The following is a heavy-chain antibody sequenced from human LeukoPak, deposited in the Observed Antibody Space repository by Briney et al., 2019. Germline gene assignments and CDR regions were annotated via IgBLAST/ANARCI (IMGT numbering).Heavy chain of an antibody. CDR2: VGPSGART. J-gene: IGHJ5*02. CDR3: ARDLGGENWFDP. CDR1: GFTFSHHG. Sequence: GGTLRLSCAASGFTFSHHGMNWVRQAPGKGLEWVSGVGPSGARTYYADSVKGRFTISRDNSKNTLYLQMNSLRAEDTAVYYCARDLGGENWFDPWGQGTLVTVSS. V-gene: IGHV3-23*01. D-gene: IGHD3-10*01.